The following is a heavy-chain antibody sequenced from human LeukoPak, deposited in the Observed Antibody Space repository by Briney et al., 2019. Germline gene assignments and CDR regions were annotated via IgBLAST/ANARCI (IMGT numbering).Heavy chain of an antibody. V-gene: IGHV3-9*01. J-gene: IGHJ4*01. CDR3: AKDGRPDTYGIFDL. Sequence: GGSLRLSCAASRFSFDDYAMHWLRQAPGQGLQWVSGISWNSGSEGYADSLKGRFTISRDNAKNSLYLQMSSLRAEDTAFYYCAKDGRPDTYGIFDLWGHGTLVTVSS. CDR2: ISWNSGSE. D-gene: IGHD1-1*01. CDR1: RFSFDDYA.